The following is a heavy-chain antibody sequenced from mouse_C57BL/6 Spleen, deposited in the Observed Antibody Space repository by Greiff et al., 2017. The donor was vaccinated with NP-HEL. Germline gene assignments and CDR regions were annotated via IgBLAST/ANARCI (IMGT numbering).Heavy chain of an antibody. Sequence: QVQLQQSGPELVKPGASVKISCKASGYAFSSSWMNWVKQRPGKGLEWIGRIYPGDGDTNYNGKFKGKATLTADKSSSTAYMQLSSLTSEDSAVYFCAALSSTTVVAPHWYFDVWGTGTTVTVSS. CDR3: AALSSTTVVAPHWYFDV. CDR1: GYAFSSSW. CDR2: IYPGDGDT. V-gene: IGHV1-82*01. D-gene: IGHD1-1*01. J-gene: IGHJ1*03.